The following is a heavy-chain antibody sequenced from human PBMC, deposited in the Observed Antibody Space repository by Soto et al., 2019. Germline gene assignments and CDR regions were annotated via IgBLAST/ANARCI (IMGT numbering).Heavy chain of an antibody. CDR2: IYYSGST. CDR1: GGSVSSGSYY. J-gene: IGHJ6*02. CDR3: ARETSVAAAGPGLYYYYGMDV. Sequence: QVQLQESGPGLVKSSETLSLTCTVSGGSVSSGSYYWSWIRQPPGKGLEWIGYIYYSGSTNYNPSLKSRVTISVDTSKNQFSLKLSSVTAADTAVYYCARETSVAAAGPGLYYYYGMDVWGQGTTVTVSS. D-gene: IGHD6-13*01. V-gene: IGHV4-61*01.